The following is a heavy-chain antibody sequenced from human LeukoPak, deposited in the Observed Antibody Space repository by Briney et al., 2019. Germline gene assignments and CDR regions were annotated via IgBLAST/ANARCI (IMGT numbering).Heavy chain of an antibody. CDR3: ASSTVTVAAAGIDY. CDR2: ISGSGDRT. D-gene: IGHD6-13*01. CDR1: GFPFSSYA. V-gene: IGHV3-23*01. J-gene: IGHJ4*02. Sequence: GGSLRLSCAASGFPFSSYALGWVRQPPGKGLEWVSAISGSGDRTYYADPVRGRFTISRDGSWNTLFLQMNSLRVEDTAVYYCASSTVTVAAAGIDYWGQGTLVTVSS.